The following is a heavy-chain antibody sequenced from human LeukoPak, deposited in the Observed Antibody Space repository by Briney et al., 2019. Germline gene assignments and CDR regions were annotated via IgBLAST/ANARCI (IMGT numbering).Heavy chain of an antibody. D-gene: IGHD6-19*01. V-gene: IGHV4-4*07. J-gene: IGHJ4*02. Sequence: PSETLSLTCTVSGGSISSCYWSWIRQPPRTGLEWVGRIYTSGSTNYNHSLNRRVTMSVDTSKNQFSLKLSSVTAADTAVYYCAADVAVAGQRGFDYWGQGTLVTVSS. CDR3: AADVAVAGQRGFDY. CDR2: IYTSGST. CDR1: GGSISSCY.